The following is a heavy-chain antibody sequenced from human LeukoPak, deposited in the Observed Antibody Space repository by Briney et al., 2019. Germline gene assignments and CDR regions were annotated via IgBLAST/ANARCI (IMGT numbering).Heavy chain of an antibody. Sequence: GASVKVSCKASGYTFTSYDINWVRQATGQGLEWMGWMNPNSGNTGYAQKFQGRVTMTRNTSISTAYMELSSLRSEDTAVYYCARGARGYCTNGVCYDYYFDYWAREPWSPSPQ. D-gene: IGHD2-8*01. CDR1: GYTFTSYD. V-gene: IGHV1-8*01. CDR3: ARGARGYCTNGVCYDYYFDY. CDR2: MNPNSGNT. J-gene: IGHJ4*02.